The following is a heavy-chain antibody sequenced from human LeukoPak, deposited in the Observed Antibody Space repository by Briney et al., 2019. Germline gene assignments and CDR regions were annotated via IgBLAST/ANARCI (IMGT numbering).Heavy chain of an antibody. Sequence: SETLPLTCTVSGGSISSYYWSWIRQPAGKGLEWIGRIYTSGNTNYNPSLKSRVTISVDKSKNQFSLKLSSVTAADTAVYYCARDYYDSSRQSFDYWGQGTLVTVSS. CDR1: GGSISSYY. D-gene: IGHD3-22*01. CDR3: ARDYYDSSRQSFDY. V-gene: IGHV4-4*07. J-gene: IGHJ4*02. CDR2: IYTSGNT.